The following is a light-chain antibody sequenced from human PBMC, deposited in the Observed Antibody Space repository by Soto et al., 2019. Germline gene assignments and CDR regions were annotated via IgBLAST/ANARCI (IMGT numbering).Light chain of an antibody. V-gene: IGLV2-14*01. CDR1: SSDDRY. Sequence: QSVLTQPASVSGSPGQSITISCTGTSSDDRYVSWYQQHPGKAPKLMISQATNRPSGVSDRFSGSKSGNTASLTISGLQADDEADYYCTSYTDNRVWVFGGGTQLTVL. CDR2: QAT. CDR3: TSYTDNRVWV. J-gene: IGLJ3*02.